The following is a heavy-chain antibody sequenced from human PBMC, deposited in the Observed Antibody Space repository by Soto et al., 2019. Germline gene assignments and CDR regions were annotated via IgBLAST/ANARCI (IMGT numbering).Heavy chain of an antibody. D-gene: IGHD3-16*01. CDR3: ASSGRLGYKLWDNFAY. V-gene: IGHV1-46*01. CDR1: GYTFTPHH. J-gene: IGHJ4*02. CDR2: FNPSDGST. Sequence: ASVKVSCKASGYTFTPHHMHWVRQAPGQGPEWMGVFNPSDGSTNYAQKFQGRVTMTRDTSTSTVYMELSSLRSEDTAVYYCASSGRLGYKLWDNFAYWGQGTLVTV.